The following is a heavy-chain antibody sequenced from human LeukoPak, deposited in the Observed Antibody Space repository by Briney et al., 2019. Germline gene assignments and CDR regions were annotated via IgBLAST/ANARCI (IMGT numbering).Heavy chain of an antibody. CDR2: ISGGGGGT. CDR1: GFTFNNYA. D-gene: IGHD3-3*02. Sequence: GGSLRLSCAASGFTFNNYAMTWVRQAPGKGLEWVSGISGGGGGTYHADSVKGRFIISRDNSRNMLYLQMNSLRAEDTAVYYCARLGLPDYWGQGTLVTVSS. J-gene: IGHJ4*02. V-gene: IGHV3-23*01. CDR3: ARLGLPDY.